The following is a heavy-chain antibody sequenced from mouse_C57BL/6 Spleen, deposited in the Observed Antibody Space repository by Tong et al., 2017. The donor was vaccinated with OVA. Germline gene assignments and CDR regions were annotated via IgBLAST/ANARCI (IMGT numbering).Heavy chain of an antibody. V-gene: IGHV5-6*01. J-gene: IGHJ3*01. D-gene: IGHD2-14*01. Sequence: EVQLQESGGDLVKPGGSLKLSCAASGFTFSSYGMSWVRQTPEKRLEWVATISSGGSYTYYPDSVKGRFTISRDNAKNTLYLQMSSLKSEDTAMYYCARREVRRAWFAYWGQGTLVTVSA. CDR3: ARREVRRAWFAY. CDR1: GFTFSSYG. CDR2: ISSGGSYT.